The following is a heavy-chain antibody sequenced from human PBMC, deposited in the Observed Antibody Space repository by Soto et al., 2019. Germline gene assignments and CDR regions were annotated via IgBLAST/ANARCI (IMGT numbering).Heavy chain of an antibody. D-gene: IGHD5-18*01. V-gene: IGHV3-30*03. CDR2: ISHDGSNT. J-gene: IGHJ4*02. CDR3: AIEPKIQLWLHYFDY. CDR1: GFTFSNYG. Sequence: QVQLVQSGGNVVQPGRSLRLSCAASGFTFSNYGMHWVRQAPGKGLEWLAFISHDGSNTYYAYSVKRRFTISRDNSKNTLYLQMSSLRAEDTAVFYSAIEPKIQLWLHYFDYWGQGALVTVSS.